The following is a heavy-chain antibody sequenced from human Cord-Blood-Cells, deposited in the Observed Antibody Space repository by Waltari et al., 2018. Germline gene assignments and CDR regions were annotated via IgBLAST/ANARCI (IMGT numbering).Heavy chain of an antibody. Sequence: QLQLQESGPGLVKPSETLSLTCTVSGGSTSSSSSYWGWIRQPPGKGLEWIGSIYYSGSTYYHPSLKSRVTISVDTSKNQFSLKLSSVTAADTAVYYCARHEGMWFDPWGQGTLVTVSS. CDR2: IYYSGST. V-gene: IGHV4-39*01. J-gene: IGHJ5*02. D-gene: IGHD3-10*01. CDR3: ARHEGMWFDP. CDR1: GGSTSSSSSY.